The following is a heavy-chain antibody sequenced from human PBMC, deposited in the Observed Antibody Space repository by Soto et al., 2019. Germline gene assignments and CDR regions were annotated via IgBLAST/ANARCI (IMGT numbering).Heavy chain of an antibody. D-gene: IGHD5-12*01. V-gene: IGHV3-74*01. CDR3: AKGYTGYNYPY. CDR2: INTDGRGT. J-gene: IGHJ4*02. CDR1: GFTLTDYW. Sequence: GGALGLSCSASGFTLTDYWMRWVRQPPGKGLVWVSRINTDGRGTNYADSVKGRFAISRDNAKNTLYLQMNSLRAEDTAVYFCAKGYTGYNYPYWGQGSLVTVSS.